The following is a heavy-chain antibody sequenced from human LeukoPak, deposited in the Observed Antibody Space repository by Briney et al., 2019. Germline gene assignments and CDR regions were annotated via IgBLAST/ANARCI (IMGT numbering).Heavy chain of an antibody. CDR3: ARHQGGSYSGDFFDH. V-gene: IGHV5-51*01. CDR1: GYSFTNYW. J-gene: IGHJ4*02. Sequence: GESLKISCKGSGYSFTNYWIGWVRQMPGKGRDWLGIIFPGDSDTRYSPSFQGQVTILVDKSISTAYLQWSSLKASDTAMFYCARHQGGSYSGDFFDHWGQGTLVTVSS. D-gene: IGHD1-26*01. CDR2: IFPGDSDT.